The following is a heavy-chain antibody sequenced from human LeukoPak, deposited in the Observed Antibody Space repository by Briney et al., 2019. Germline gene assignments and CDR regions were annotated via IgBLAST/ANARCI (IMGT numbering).Heavy chain of an antibody. CDR2: ISGSGGGT. CDR3: AKDTDYFGSGSYYAY. D-gene: IGHD3-10*01. CDR1: GFTFDDYA. Sequence: PGGSLRLSCAASGFTFDDYAMHWVRQPPGKGLEWVSGISGSGGGTYYADSVKGRFTISRDDSKNSLYLQMNSLRAEDTAVYYCAKDTDYFGSGSYYAYWGQGTLVTVSS. V-gene: IGHV3-23*01. J-gene: IGHJ4*02.